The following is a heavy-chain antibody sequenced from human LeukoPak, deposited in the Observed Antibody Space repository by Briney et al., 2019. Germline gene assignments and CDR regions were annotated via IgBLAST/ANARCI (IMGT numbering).Heavy chain of an antibody. CDR2: ISTDGKT. J-gene: IGHJ3*02. CDR1: GFTVSRNY. CDR3: ARERTDYYDSSGYSPDAFDI. D-gene: IGHD3-22*01. V-gene: IGHV3-53*01. Sequence: GGSLRLSCAASGFTVSRNYMMWVRQAPGKGLEWVSVISTDGKTNYADSVKGRFTISKDNSKNTLYLQMNSLRAEDTAVYYCARERTDYYDSSGYSPDAFDIWGQGTMVTVSS.